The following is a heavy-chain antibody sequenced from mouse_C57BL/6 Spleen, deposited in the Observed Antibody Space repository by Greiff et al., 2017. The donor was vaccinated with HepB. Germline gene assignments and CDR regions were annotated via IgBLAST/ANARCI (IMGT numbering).Heavy chain of an antibody. CDR1: GYTFTDYY. J-gene: IGHJ1*03. D-gene: IGHD1-1*01. CDR3: AREASYYGSSHWYFDV. Sequence: EVQLQQSGPELVKPGASVKISCKASGYTFTDYYMNWVKQSHGKSLEWIGDINPNNGGTSYNQKFKGKATLTVYKSSSTAYMELRSLTSEDSAVHYCAREASYYGSSHWYFDVWGTGTTVTVSS. CDR2: INPNNGGT. V-gene: IGHV1-26*01.